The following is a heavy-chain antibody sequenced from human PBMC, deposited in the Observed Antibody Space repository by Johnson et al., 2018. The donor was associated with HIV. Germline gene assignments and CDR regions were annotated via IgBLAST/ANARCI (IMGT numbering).Heavy chain of an antibody. D-gene: IGHD4-23*01. CDR1: GFTFSDYY. V-gene: IGHV3-11*01. J-gene: IGHJ3*02. CDR2: ISSSGSTI. Sequence: QVQLVESGGGLVKPGGSLRLSCAASGFTFSDYYMNWIRQAPGKGLEWISYISSSGSTIYHADSVKGRFTISRDNAKNSLYLQMNSLRAEDTALYFCARDQRGGKSAFDIWGQGTLVTVSS. CDR3: ARDQRGGKSAFDI.